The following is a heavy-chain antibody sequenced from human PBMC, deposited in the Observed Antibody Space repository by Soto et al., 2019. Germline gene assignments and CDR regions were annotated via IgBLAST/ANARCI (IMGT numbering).Heavy chain of an antibody. CDR1: GGSVSSGSYY. J-gene: IGHJ4*02. CDR2: IYYSGST. Sequence: SETLSLTCTVSGGSVSSGSYYWSWIRQPPGKGLEWIGYIYYSGSTNYNPSLKSRVTISVDTSKNQFSLKLSSVTAADTAVYYCARNGHGVYWGQGTLVTVSS. V-gene: IGHV4-61*01. D-gene: IGHD2-8*01. CDR3: ARNGHGVY.